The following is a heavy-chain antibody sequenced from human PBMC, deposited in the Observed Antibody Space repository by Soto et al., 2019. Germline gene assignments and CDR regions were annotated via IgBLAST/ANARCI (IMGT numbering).Heavy chain of an antibody. V-gene: IGHV3-49*03. J-gene: IGHJ4*02. D-gene: IGHD6-13*01. CDR2: IRSKAYGGTT. Sequence: GGSLRLSCTASGFTFGDYAMSWFRQAPGKGLEWVGFIRSKAYGGTTEYAASVKGRFTISRDDSKSIAYLQMNSLKTEDTAVYYCTRDHALAAADPSAFDYWGQGTLVTVSS. CDR3: TRDHALAAADPSAFDY. CDR1: GFTFGDYA.